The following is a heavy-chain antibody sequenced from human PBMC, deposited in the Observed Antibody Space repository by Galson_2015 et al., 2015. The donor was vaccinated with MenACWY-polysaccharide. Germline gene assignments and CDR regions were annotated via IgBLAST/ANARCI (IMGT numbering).Heavy chain of an antibody. CDR3: ARIIARKYTFADP. D-gene: IGHD2-21*01. J-gene: IGHJ5*02. Sequence: VKVSCKASGYKFTSYDINWVRQATGQGLEWMGWMNPNSGNTGYAQKFQGRVTMTSNSAMTTAYMELSSLRSEDTAVYYCARIIARKYTFADPWGQGTLVTVSS. CDR2: MNPNSGNT. CDR1: GYKFTSYD. V-gene: IGHV1-8*01.